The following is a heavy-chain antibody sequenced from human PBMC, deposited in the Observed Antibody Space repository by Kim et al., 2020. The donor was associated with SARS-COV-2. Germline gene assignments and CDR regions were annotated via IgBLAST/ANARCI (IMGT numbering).Heavy chain of an antibody. CDR3: ARALGITIFGVVIIRWFDP. Sequence: SETLSLTCIVSGGSISSGDYYWSWIRQPPGKGLEWIGYIYYSGSTYYNPSLKSRVTISVDTSKNQFSLKLSSVTAADTAVYYCARALGITIFGVVIIRWFDPWGQGTLVTVSS. J-gene: IGHJ5*02. D-gene: IGHD3-3*01. V-gene: IGHV4-30-4*01. CDR1: GGSISSGDYY. CDR2: IYYSGST.